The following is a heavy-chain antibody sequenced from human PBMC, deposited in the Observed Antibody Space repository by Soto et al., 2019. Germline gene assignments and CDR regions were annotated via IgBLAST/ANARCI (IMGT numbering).Heavy chain of an antibody. Sequence: SETLSLTCTVSGGSISSGGYYWSWIRQHPGKGLEWVGYIYYSGSTYYNPSLKSRVTISVDTSKNQFSLKLSSVTAADTAVYYCARDGVVPARRFDPWGQGTLVTVSS. CDR1: GGSISSGGYY. D-gene: IGHD2-2*01. V-gene: IGHV4-31*03. CDR3: ARDGVVPARRFDP. J-gene: IGHJ5*02. CDR2: IYYSGST.